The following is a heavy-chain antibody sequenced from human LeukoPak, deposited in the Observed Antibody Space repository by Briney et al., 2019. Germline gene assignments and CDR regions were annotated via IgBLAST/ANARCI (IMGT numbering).Heavy chain of an antibody. J-gene: IGHJ4*02. D-gene: IGHD3-10*01. CDR1: GGSISSGGYS. CDR3: ARGDRWYGPIRGYPYYFDY. CDR2: IYHSGST. V-gene: IGHV4-30-2*01. Sequence: SETLSLTCAVSGGSISSGGYSWSWIRQPPGKGLEWIGYIYHSGSTNYNPSLKSRVTISVDTSKNQFSLKLSSVTAADTAVYYCARGDRWYGPIRGYPYYFDYWGQGTLVTVSS.